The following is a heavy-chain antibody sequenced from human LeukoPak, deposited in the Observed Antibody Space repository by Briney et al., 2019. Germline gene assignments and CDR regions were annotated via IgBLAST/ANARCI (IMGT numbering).Heavy chain of an antibody. D-gene: IGHD2-2*01. CDR2: ISYDGSNK. J-gene: IGHJ6*02. CDR1: GFTFSSYA. Sequence: PGGSLRLSCAASGFTFSSYAMHWVRQAPGKGLEWVAVISYDGSNKYYADSVKGRFTISRDNSKNTLYLQMNSLRAEDTAVYYCARFCGSTSWHSGYYYGIDVWGQGTTVTVSS. V-gene: IGHV3-30*04. CDR3: ARFCGSTSWHSGYYYGIDV.